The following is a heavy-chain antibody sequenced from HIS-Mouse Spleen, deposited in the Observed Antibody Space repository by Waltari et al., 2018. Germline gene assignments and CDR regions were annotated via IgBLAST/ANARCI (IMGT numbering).Heavy chain of an antibody. V-gene: IGHV4-39*07. J-gene: IGHJ4*02. CDR3: ARDPTLGYCSGGSCYSKYFDY. CDR2: IYYSGST. Sequence: QLQLQESGPGLVKPSETLSLTCTVSGGSISSSSYYWGWLRQPPGQGLAWIGSIYYSGSTYYNPSLKSRVTISVDTSKNQFSLKLSSVTAADTVVYYCARDPTLGYCSGGSCYSKYFDYWGQGTLVTVSS. D-gene: IGHD2-15*01. CDR1: GGSISSSSYY.